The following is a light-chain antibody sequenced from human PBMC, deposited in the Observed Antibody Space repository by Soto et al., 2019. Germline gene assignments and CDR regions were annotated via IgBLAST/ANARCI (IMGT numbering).Light chain of an antibody. CDR2: GAS. CDR1: QIVYNGY. V-gene: IGKV3-20*01. J-gene: IGKJ1*01. Sequence: ENVLTQSPGTLSLSPGESATLSCRASQIVYNGYLAWYQQKPGQPPRLLIFGASTRASGVPDRFSGSESGIDFTLTINRLQPEDFAVYYCQQYVSSPRTFGQGTRVEIK. CDR3: QQYVSSPRT.